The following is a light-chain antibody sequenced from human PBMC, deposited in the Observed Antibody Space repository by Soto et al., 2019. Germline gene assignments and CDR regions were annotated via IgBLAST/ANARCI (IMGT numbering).Light chain of an antibody. V-gene: IGKV3-11*01. J-gene: IGKJ1*01. CDR3: RQSYSTQWT. Sequence: EIVLTQSPATLSLSPGERATLSCRTSQSVSSYLAWYQQKPGQAPRLLIYGASTRATGIPGRFSGSGSGTDFTLTISSLQPEDFATYYCRQSYSTQWTFGQGTKV. CDR1: QSVSSY. CDR2: GAS.